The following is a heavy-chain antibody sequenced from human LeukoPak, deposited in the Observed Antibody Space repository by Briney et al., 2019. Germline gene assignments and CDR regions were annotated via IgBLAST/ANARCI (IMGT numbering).Heavy chain of an antibody. J-gene: IGHJ5*02. D-gene: IGHD3-10*01. CDR1: GFTFSSYS. CDR2: ISSSSSYI. Sequence: GGSLRLSCAASGFTFSSYSMNWVRQAPGKGLEWVSSISSSSSYIYYADSVKGRFTISRDNAKNSLYLQMSSLRAEDTAVYYCARDYGSGSYYINWFDPWGQGTLVTVSS. V-gene: IGHV3-21*01. CDR3: ARDYGSGSYYINWFDP.